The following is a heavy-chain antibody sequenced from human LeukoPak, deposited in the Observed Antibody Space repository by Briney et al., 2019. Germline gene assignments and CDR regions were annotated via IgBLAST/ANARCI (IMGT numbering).Heavy chain of an antibody. Sequence: GGSLRLSCVASGFTLSTYGMHWVRQAPGKGLEWVAVISYDGSNTYYAYSVKGRFTISRDNSKNTLYLQMNSLRAEDTAVYYCAKDTYGSGSYYSPYYFDYWGQGTLVTVSS. D-gene: IGHD3-10*01. V-gene: IGHV3-30*18. CDR1: GFTLSTYG. CDR3: AKDTYGSGSYYSPYYFDY. J-gene: IGHJ4*02. CDR2: ISYDGSNT.